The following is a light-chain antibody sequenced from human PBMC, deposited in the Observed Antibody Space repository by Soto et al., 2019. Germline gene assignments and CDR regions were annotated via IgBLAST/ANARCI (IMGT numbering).Light chain of an antibody. J-gene: IGLJ1*01. CDR1: SSDVGGSDY. Sequence: QSALNQPASVSGSPGQSITISCTGTSSDVGGSDYVSWYQHHPHRAPKLLIYEVSYRPSGVSDRFSGSKSGNTASLTISGLQAEDEADYYCSSYTSINALEVFGIGTKVTVL. V-gene: IGLV2-14*01. CDR3: SSYTSINALEV. CDR2: EVS.